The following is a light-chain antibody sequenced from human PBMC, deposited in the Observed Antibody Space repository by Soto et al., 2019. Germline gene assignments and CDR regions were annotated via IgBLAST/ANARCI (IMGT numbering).Light chain of an antibody. CDR2: LGS. CDR1: QSLLHTNGYIY. J-gene: IGKJ4*01. CDR3: MQALQTQLT. V-gene: IGKV2-28*01. Sequence: DIVMTQSPLSLSVTPGEPASISCRSSQSLLHTNGYIYLDWYLQKPGQSPQLLIYLGSNRATGVPDRFSGSGSGTDCTLKLSRVEAEDVGLYYCMQALQTQLTFGGGTKVEIK.